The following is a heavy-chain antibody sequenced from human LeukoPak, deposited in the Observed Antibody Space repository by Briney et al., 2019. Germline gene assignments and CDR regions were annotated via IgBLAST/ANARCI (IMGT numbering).Heavy chain of an antibody. D-gene: IGHD6-13*01. J-gene: IGHJ4*02. CDR3: AREWTAAAGVDY. Sequence: SQTLSLTCTVSGGSISSGSYYWSWIRQPAGKGLEWIGRIYTSGSTNYNPSLKSRVTMSVDTSKNQFSLKLSSVTAADTAVYYCAREWTAAAGVDYWGQGTLVTVSS. CDR2: IYTSGST. CDR1: GGSISSGSYY. V-gene: IGHV4-61*02.